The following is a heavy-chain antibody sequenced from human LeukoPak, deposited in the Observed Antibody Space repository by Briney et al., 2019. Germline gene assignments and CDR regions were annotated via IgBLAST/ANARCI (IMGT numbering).Heavy chain of an antibody. Sequence: HTGGSLRLSRAASGFTFSSYGMHWVRQAPGKGLEWVAVIWCDGSNKYYADSVKGRFTISRDNSKNTLYLQMNSLRAEDTAVYYCARDRGYYDSSGYICDAFDIWGQGTMVTVSS. J-gene: IGHJ3*02. CDR3: ARDRGYYDSSGYICDAFDI. CDR1: GFTFSSYG. D-gene: IGHD3-22*01. CDR2: IWCDGSNK. V-gene: IGHV3-33*01.